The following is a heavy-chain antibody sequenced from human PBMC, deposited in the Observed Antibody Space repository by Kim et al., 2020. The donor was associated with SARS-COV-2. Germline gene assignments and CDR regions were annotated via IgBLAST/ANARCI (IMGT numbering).Heavy chain of an antibody. J-gene: IGHJ3*02. CDR3: AAAFDI. CDR2: YYSENT. Sequence: YYSENTYYNPTLKSGVTISVDTSKNQFSLKLSSVTAADTAVYYCAAAFDIWGQGTMVTVSS. D-gene: IGHD6-13*01. V-gene: IGHV4-39*01.